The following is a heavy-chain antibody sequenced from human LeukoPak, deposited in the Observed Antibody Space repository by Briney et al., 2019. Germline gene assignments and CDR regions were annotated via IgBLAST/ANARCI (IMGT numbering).Heavy chain of an antibody. CDR3: ARETDDSSGYSYPYYYYGMDV. J-gene: IGHJ6*02. Sequence: SQTLSLTCTVSGGSISSGSYYWSWIRQPAGKGLEWIGRIYTSGSTNYNPSLKSRVTISVDTSKNQFSLKLSSVTAADTAVYYCARETDDSSGYSYPYYYYGMDVWGQGTTATVSS. CDR2: IYTSGST. D-gene: IGHD3-22*01. V-gene: IGHV4-61*02. CDR1: GGSISSGSYY.